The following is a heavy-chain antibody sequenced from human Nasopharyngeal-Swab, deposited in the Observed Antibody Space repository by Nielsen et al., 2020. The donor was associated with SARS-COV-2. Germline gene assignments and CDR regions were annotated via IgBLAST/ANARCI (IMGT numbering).Heavy chain of an antibody. Sequence: GGSLRLSCAASGFTFSSYSMSWLRQAPGKGLEWVSTITGNGDTTYYAGSVKGRFTISRDNAKNSLYLQMNSLRAEDTAVYYCARDLGLDKWFGEFTAPWGQGTLVTVSS. V-gene: IGHV3-23*01. J-gene: IGHJ5*02. CDR1: GFTFSSYS. D-gene: IGHD3-10*01. CDR2: ITGNGDTT. CDR3: ARDLGLDKWFGEFTAP.